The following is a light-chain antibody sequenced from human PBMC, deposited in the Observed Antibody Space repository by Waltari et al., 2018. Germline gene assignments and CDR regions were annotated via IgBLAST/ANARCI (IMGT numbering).Light chain of an antibody. CDR2: EVS. J-gene: IGLJ1*01. V-gene: IGLV2-8*01. CDR1: SRDVGGYNY. Sequence: QSALTQPPSASGSPGQSVTISCPGTSRDVGGYNYVSWYQQHPGKAPKLIIYEVSKRPSGVPDRFSGSKSGNTASLTVSGLQAEDEADYYCSSYAGSSNHVFATGTKVTVL. CDR3: SSYAGSSNHV.